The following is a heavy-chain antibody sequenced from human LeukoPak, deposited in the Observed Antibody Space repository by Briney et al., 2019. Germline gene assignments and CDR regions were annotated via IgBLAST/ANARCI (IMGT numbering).Heavy chain of an antibody. CDR1: GVSIISSDYH. Sequence: SETLSLTCTVSGVSIISSDYHWGWVRQPPGKGLEWIGSIYYSGSTYYNPSLKSRVTISVDTSKNQFSLKLSSVTAADTAVYYCARLSFGSGWYYDYWGQGTLVTVSS. V-gene: IGHV4-39*07. J-gene: IGHJ4*02. CDR2: IYYSGST. D-gene: IGHD6-19*01. CDR3: ARLSFGSGWYYDY.